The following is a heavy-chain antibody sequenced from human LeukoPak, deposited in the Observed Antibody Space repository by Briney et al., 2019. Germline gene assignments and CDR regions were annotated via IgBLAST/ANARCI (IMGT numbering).Heavy chain of an antibody. V-gene: IGHV1-69*13. CDR1: GYTFTSYG. CDR2: IIPIFGTA. Sequence: ASVKVSCKASGYTFTSYGISWVRQAPGQGLEWMGGIIPIFGTANYAQKFQGRVTITADESTSTAYMELSSLRSEDTAVYYCARDNVHGGTFDYWGQGTLVTVSS. D-gene: IGHD4-23*01. CDR3: ARDNVHGGTFDY. J-gene: IGHJ4*02.